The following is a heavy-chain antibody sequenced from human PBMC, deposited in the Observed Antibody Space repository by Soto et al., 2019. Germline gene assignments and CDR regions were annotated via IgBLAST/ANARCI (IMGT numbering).Heavy chain of an antibody. V-gene: IGHV4-4*07. CDR2: IYNSGIR. J-gene: IGHJ4*02. Sequence: SETLSLTCSVFGDSISRYYWSWIRQPAGKGLEWIGRIYNSGIRSYNPSLESRVTMSVDPSKNQISLNLSSATAADTAIYYCARGPYCGDECYFAYWGQGALVTVFS. CDR1: GDSISRYY. D-gene: IGHD2-21*01. CDR3: ARGPYCGDECYFAY.